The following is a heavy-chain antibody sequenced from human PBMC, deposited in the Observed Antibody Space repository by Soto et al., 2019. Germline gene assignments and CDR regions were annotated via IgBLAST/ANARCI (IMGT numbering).Heavy chain of an antibody. CDR3: ARDCCVAPPVAGNTHYYYYMDD. V-gene: IGHV1-18*01. Sequence: QDQLVQAGGEVKKPGASVKVSCKASGYSFTNYGITWVRQAPGQGFEWMGWISAYNGDTNYAQKLQGRVTMTTDASTSTAYLELRSLRSDDTAVYYCARDCCVAPPVAGNTHYYYYMDDWGKGTTVTVSS. D-gene: IGHD6-19*01. J-gene: IGHJ6*03. CDR2: ISAYNGDT. CDR1: GYSFTNYG.